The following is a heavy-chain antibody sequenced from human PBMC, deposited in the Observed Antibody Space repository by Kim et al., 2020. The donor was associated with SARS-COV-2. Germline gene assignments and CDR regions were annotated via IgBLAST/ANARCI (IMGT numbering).Heavy chain of an antibody. CDR1: GFTFSSYA. D-gene: IGHD2-8*02. CDR3: ATALGYCTGGVCSPYYF. CDR2: ISYDGSNK. V-gene: IGHV3-30-3*01. J-gene: IGHJ4*01. Sequence: GGSLRLSCAASGFTFSSYAMHWVRQAPGKGLEWVAVISYDGSNKYYADSVKGRFTISRDNSKNTLYLQMNSLRAEDTAVYYCATALGYCTGGVCSPYYF.